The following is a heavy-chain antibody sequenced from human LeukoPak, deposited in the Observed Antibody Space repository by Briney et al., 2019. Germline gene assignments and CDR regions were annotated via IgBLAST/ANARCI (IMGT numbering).Heavy chain of an antibody. CDR1: GGSITSNSYY. V-gene: IGHV4-61*05. Sequence: SETLSLTCTVSGGSITSNSYYWGWIRQPPGKGLEWIGYIYTSGSTNYNPSLKSRVTISVDTSKNQFSLKLSSVTAADTAVYYCARVGSARHFDYWGQGTLVTVSS. D-gene: IGHD3-10*01. CDR3: ARVGSARHFDY. CDR2: IYTSGST. J-gene: IGHJ4*02.